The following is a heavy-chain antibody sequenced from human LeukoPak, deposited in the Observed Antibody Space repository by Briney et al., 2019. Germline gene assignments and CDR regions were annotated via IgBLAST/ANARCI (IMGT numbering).Heavy chain of an antibody. CDR3: AKGAGYDFWSGYYTS. Sequence: GGSLRLSCAASGFTFSNYAMNWVRQAPGKGLEWVSTISGRGGSTYYADSVKGRFTISRDNSKNTLYLRMNSLRAEDTAVYYCAKGAGYDFWSGYYTSWGQGTLVTVSS. CDR1: GFTFSNYA. D-gene: IGHD3-3*01. CDR2: ISGRGGST. J-gene: IGHJ5*02. V-gene: IGHV3-23*01.